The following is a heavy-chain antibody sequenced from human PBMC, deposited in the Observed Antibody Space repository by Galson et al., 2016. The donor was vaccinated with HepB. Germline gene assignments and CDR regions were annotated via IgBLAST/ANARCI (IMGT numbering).Heavy chain of an antibody. Sequence: SLRLSCAASGFTFSSHAMNWVRQAPGKGLEWVSYISSSSSYIYYADAVKGRFIISRDNAKKSLYLQMNSLRAEDTAVYYCAKDAYTWRWLLSFFPDYWGQGTLVTVSS. J-gene: IGHJ4*02. D-gene: IGHD5-24*01. CDR1: GFTFSSHA. V-gene: IGHV3-21*01. CDR2: ISSSSSYI. CDR3: AKDAYTWRWLLSFFPDY.